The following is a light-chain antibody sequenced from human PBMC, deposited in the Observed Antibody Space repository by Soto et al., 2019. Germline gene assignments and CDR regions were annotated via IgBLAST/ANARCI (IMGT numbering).Light chain of an antibody. CDR3: QQYGSSPT. J-gene: IGKJ1*01. V-gene: IGKV3-20*01. Sequence: EIALTQSPGTLPLSPGERATLSCRASQSVSSSYLAWYQQKPGQAPRLLIYGASSSATGIPDRFSGRGSGTDFTLTISRLEPEDFAGYYCQQYGSSPTFGQGTKVEIK. CDR2: GAS. CDR1: QSVSSSY.